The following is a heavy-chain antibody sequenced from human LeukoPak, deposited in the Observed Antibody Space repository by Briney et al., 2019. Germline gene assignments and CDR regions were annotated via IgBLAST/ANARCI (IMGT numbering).Heavy chain of an antibody. J-gene: IGHJ6*03. CDR1: GFTFSSYS. V-gene: IGHV3-21*01. CDR2: ISSSSSYI. CDR3: ARTTTGTDYYMDV. D-gene: IGHD1-1*01. Sequence: GGSLRLSCAASGFTFSSYSMNWVRQAPGKGLEWVSSISSSSSYIYYADSVKGRFTISRDNARNSLYLQMNSLRAEDTAVYYCARTTTGTDYYMDVWGKGTTVTVSS.